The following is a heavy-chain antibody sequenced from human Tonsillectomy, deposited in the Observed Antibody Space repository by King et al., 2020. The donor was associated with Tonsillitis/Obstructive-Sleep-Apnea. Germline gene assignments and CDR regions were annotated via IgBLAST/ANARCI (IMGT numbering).Heavy chain of an antibody. CDR1: GGSISSGGYY. V-gene: IGHV4-31*03. CDR3: ARGAIVSSTSFYFFDL. CDR2: IYYSGST. D-gene: IGHD2-2*01. J-gene: IGHJ2*01. Sequence: VQLQESGPGLVKPSQTLSLTFTVSGGSISSGGYYWSWIRQHPGKGLEWIGYIYYSGSTYYNPSLKSRVTISVDTSKNQFSLKLSSVTAADTAVYYCARGAIVSSTSFYFFDLWGRGTLVTVSS.